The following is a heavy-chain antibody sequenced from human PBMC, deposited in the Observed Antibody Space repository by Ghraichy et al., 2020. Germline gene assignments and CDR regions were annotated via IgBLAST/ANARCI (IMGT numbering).Heavy chain of an antibody. V-gene: IGHV4-4*07. D-gene: IGHD1-26*01. CDR2: IYSSGMT. CDR1: GDSITTYY. Sequence: SQTLSLTCSVSGDSITTYYWNWIRQPAGKGPEWIGRIYSSGMTSYNPSLRSRVTMSIDTSKKQFFLKLSSVTAADTAVYYCARDPFRSSFDYWGQGTMVTVSS. CDR3: ARDPFRSSFDY. J-gene: IGHJ4*02.